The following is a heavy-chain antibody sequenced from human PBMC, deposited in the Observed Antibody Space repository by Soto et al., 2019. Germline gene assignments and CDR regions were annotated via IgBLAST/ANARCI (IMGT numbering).Heavy chain of an antibody. J-gene: IGHJ4*02. CDR2: ISWSSGRI. Sequence: GGSLRLSCTGSGFTFGNYGMHWVRQAPGKGLEWVSSISWSSGRIGYADSVKGRFTISRDNAKKSLYLQMNSLRVEDTALYYCAKDWDDLRIFDYWGQGTLVTVSS. CDR3: AKDWDDLRIFDY. CDR1: GFTFGNYG. V-gene: IGHV3-9*01. D-gene: IGHD3-3*01.